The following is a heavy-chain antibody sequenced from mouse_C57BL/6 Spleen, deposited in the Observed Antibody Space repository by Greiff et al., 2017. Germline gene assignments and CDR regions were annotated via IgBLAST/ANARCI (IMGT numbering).Heavy chain of an antibody. Sequence: VQLQQSGPELVKPGASVKISCKASGYTFTDYYMNWVKQSHGKSLEWIGDINPNNGGTSYNQKFKGKATLTVDKSSSTAYMELRSLTSEDSAFXYWARVCYGSSYLNYWGQGTTLTVSS. CDR1: GYTFTDYY. CDR2: INPNNGGT. J-gene: IGHJ2*01. CDR3: ARVCYGSSYLNY. D-gene: IGHD1-1*01. V-gene: IGHV1-26*01.